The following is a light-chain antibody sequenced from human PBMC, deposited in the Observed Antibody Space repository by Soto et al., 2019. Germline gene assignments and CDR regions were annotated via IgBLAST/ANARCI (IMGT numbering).Light chain of an antibody. Sequence: QSVLTQPPSVSGAPGQRVTISCTGSSSNIGAGYDVHWYQQLPGTAPKLLIHNDNNRPSGVPDRFSGSKSGTSASLAITGLQAEDEAHYYCQSYDSSLSALFGGGTQLTVL. CDR1: SSNIGAGYD. CDR2: NDN. V-gene: IGLV1-40*01. J-gene: IGLJ7*01. CDR3: QSYDSSLSAL.